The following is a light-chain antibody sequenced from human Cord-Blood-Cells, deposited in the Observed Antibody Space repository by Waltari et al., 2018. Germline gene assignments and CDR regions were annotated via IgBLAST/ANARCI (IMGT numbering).Light chain of an antibody. CDR2: EVS. CDR1: SSDVGGYNS. Sequence: QSALTQPASVSGSPGQTITISCTGTSSDVGGYNSDSWYQQHPGKAPKLMIYEVSNRPSGVSNRFSGSKSGNTASLTISGLQAEDEADYYCSSYTSSSTLVFGTGTKVTVL. V-gene: IGLV2-14*01. CDR3: SSYTSSSTLV. J-gene: IGLJ1*01.